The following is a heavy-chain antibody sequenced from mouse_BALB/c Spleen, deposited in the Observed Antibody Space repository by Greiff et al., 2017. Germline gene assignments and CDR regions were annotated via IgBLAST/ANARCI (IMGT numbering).Heavy chain of an antibody. CDR2: IAPGSGST. Sequence: DLVKPGASVKLSCKASGYTFTSYWINWIKQRPGQGLEWIGRIAPGSGSTYYNEMFKGKATLTVDTSSSTAYIQLSSLSSEDSAVYFCARLGTHDDLSYAMDYWGQGTSVTVSS. CDR3: ARLGTHDDLSYAMDY. J-gene: IGHJ4*01. D-gene: IGHD2-12*01. CDR1: GYTFTSYW. V-gene: IGHV1S41*01.